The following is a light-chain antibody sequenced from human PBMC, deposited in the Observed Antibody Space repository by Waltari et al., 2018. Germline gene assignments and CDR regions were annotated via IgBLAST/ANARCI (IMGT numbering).Light chain of an antibody. V-gene: IGKV2-30*02. CDR2: KVS. CDR3: MQGTHWPPWT. J-gene: IGKJ1*01. CDR1: QSLVHSDGNTY. Sequence: DVVMTQSPLSLPVTLGQPASISCRSSQSLVHSDGNTYLSWFQQRPGQSPRRLIYKVSNRDSGVPDRFSGSGSGTDFTRKISRVEAEDVGVYYCMQGTHWPPWTFGQGTKVEIQ.